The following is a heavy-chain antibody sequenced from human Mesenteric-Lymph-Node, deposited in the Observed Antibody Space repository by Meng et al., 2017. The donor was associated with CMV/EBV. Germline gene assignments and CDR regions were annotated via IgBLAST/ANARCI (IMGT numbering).Heavy chain of an antibody. Sequence: GGSLRLSCAASGFTFSTYGMSWVRQAPGMGLEWVSGISNTGNSEYYADSVEGRFTISRVNSKTTYLQMNNLRADDTAVFYCAKDIGNLEWFLYGMDVWGQGTTVTVSS. CDR3: AKDIGNLEWFLYGMDV. D-gene: IGHD3-3*01. V-gene: IGHV3-23*01. J-gene: IGHJ6*02. CDR2: ISNTGNSE. CDR1: GFTFSTYG.